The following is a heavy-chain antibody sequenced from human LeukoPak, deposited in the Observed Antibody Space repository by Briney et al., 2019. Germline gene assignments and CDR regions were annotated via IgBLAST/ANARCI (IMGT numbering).Heavy chain of an antibody. CDR3: ARRRKYCSSTSCYSADGFDY. Sequence: GASVKVSCKASGYTFTGYYMHWVRQAPGQGLEWMGRINPNSGGTNYAQKFQGRVTMTRDTSISTAYMELSRLRSEDTAVYFCARRRKYCSSTSCYSADGFDYWGQGTLVTVSS. V-gene: IGHV1-2*06. CDR2: INPNSGGT. CDR1: GYTFTGYY. J-gene: IGHJ4*02. D-gene: IGHD2-2*01.